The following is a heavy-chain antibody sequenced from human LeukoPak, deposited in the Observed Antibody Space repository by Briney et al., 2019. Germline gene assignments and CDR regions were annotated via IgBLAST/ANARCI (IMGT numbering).Heavy chain of an antibody. Sequence: RTGGSLRLSCAASGFTFSSYSMNWVRQAPGKGLEWVSYISSSSSTIYYADSVKGRFTISRDNAKNSLYLQMNSLRAEDTAVYYCARAGGYSYGFCDYWGQGTLVTVSS. CDR3: ARAGGYSYGFCDY. J-gene: IGHJ4*02. D-gene: IGHD5-18*01. CDR1: GFTFSSYS. V-gene: IGHV3-48*01. CDR2: ISSSSSTI.